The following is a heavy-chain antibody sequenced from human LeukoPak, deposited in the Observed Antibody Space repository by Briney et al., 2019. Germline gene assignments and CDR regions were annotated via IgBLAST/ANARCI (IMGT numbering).Heavy chain of an antibody. V-gene: IGHV3-23*01. J-gene: IGHJ4*02. CDR1: GFTFSSYA. D-gene: IGHD3-16*01. CDR2: ISGSGGST. CDR3: AKDLYDYVWGSQPLDY. Sequence: PGGSLRLSCAASGFTFSSYAMSWVRQAPGKGLEWVSAISGSGGSTYYADSVKGRFTISRDNSKNTLYLQMNSLRAEDTAVYYCAKDLYDYVWGSQPLDYWCQGTLVTVSS.